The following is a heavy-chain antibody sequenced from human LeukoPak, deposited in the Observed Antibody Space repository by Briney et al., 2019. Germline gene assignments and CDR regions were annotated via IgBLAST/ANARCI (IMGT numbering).Heavy chain of an antibody. J-gene: IGHJ4*02. Sequence: SETLSLTCTASGVSISSSNSYWGWIRQPPGKGLEWIGSIYYTGNTYYNASLKSQVSISIDTSKNQFSLKLTSVTAADTSVYYCARQTGSGLFILPGGQGTLVTVSS. CDR2: IYYTGNT. CDR3: ARQTGSGLFILP. D-gene: IGHD3/OR15-3a*01. V-gene: IGHV4-39*01. CDR1: GVSISSSNSY.